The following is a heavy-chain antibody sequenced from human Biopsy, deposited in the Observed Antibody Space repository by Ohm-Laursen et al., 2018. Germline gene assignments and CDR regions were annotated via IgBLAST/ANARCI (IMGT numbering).Heavy chain of an antibody. CDR3: AKDQGYYYDRSVYYYFDY. J-gene: IGHJ4*02. V-gene: IGHV3-23*01. D-gene: IGHD3-22*01. CDR2: ISASSSYI. Sequence: SLRLSCSASGVTLSGYAMNWVRQAPGKGLEWVSSISASSSYIHYADSVKGRFTISRDSSKNTLHLQMNSLRAEDTAVYYCAKDQGYYYDRSVYYYFDYWGQGTLVTVSS. CDR1: GVTLSGYA.